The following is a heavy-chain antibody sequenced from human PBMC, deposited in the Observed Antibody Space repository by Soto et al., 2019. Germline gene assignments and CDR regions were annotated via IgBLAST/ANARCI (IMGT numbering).Heavy chain of an antibody. Sequence: EVQLGESGGGLVLPGGSLRLSCAASGFTFSRYWMHWVRQAPGKGLVWVSRISSYGSDTHYADSVKGRFTISRDNATNTLYLQMNSLRADDTAVYYCASNYAYAEGYYWYGIDVWGQGTKVTVSS. J-gene: IGHJ6*02. D-gene: IGHD3-16*01. CDR2: ISSYGSDT. CDR1: GFTFSRYW. CDR3: ASNYAYAEGYYWYGIDV. V-gene: IGHV3-74*01.